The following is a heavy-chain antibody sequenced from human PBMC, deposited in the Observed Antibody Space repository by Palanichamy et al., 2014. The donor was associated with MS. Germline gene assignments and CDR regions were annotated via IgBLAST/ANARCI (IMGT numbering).Heavy chain of an antibody. J-gene: IGHJ2*01. CDR3: ARGLGSLVVTADNWHFDL. V-gene: IGHV4-39*07. CDR1: GGSISSSSYY. D-gene: IGHD2-21*02. CDR2: IYYSGST. Sequence: ESGPGLVKPSETLSLTCTVSGGSISSSSYYWGLDPPAPRKGLEWIGSIYYSGSTYYNPSLKSRVTISADTSKNQFSLKLGSVTAADTAVFYCARGLGSLVVTADNWHFDLWGRGTLVTVSS.